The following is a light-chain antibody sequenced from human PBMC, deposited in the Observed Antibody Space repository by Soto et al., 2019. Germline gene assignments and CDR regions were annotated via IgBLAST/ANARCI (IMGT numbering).Light chain of an antibody. Sequence: QSVLTQPASVSGSPGQSITISCTGTSSDVGSYNLVSWYQQHPGKAPKLMIYEVSKRPSGVSNRISGSKSGNTASLTISGLQAEDEADYYCCSYAGSSTHVVFGGGTKLTVL. J-gene: IGLJ2*01. CDR1: SSDVGSYNL. V-gene: IGLV2-23*02. CDR3: CSYAGSSTHVV. CDR2: EVS.